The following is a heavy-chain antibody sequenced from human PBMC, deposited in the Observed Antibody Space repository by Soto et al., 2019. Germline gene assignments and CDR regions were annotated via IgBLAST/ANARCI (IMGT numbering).Heavy chain of an antibody. J-gene: IGHJ6*02. D-gene: IGHD3-3*01. CDR3: ARASLTIFGAPYGMDV. CDR1: GYPFTRYS. V-gene: IGHV1-18*04. CDR2: ISGYNGDT. Sequence: ASVKVSCNASGYPFTRYSIRWVRQAPGQGLEWMGWISGYNGDTEYSKNFQGRLTMTIDTSTTTASMELRSLRSDDTAVYYCARASLTIFGAPYGMDVWGQGTSVTVSS.